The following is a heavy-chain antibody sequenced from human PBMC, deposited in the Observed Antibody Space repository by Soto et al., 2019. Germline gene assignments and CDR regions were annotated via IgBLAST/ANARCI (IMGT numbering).Heavy chain of an antibody. CDR2: VYYTGTT. CDR1: GGSVSSGDSN. V-gene: IGHV4-61*08. Sequence: PSETLSLTCLVSGGSVSSGDSNWSWIRQPPGKGLEWIGYVYYTGTTNYNPSLQSRVTVSLDTSKNQFSLRLTSVTAADTAIYYCARDRRDYPYFFAYRGQGALVTVS. D-gene: IGHD3-16*01. CDR3: ARDRRDYPYFFAY. J-gene: IGHJ4*02.